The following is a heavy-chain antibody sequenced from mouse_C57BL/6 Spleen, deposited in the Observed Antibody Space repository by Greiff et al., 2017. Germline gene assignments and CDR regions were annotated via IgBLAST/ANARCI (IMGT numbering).Heavy chain of an antibody. Sequence: EVQLQQSGPVLVKPGASVKMSCKASGYTFTDYYMNWVKQSHGKSLEWIGVINPYNGGTSYNQKFKGKATLTVDKSSSTAYMELNSLTSEDSAVYDCARGRRGYYAMDYWGQGTSVTVSS. CDR3: ARGRRGYYAMDY. CDR1: GYTFTDYY. J-gene: IGHJ4*01. V-gene: IGHV1-19*01. CDR2: INPYNGGT.